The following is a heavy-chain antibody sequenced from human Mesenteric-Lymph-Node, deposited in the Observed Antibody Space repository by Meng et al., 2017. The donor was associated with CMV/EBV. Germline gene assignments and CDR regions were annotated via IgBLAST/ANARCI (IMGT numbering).Heavy chain of an antibody. Sequence: QVQLQESGPGLVKPSETLSLTCIVSGVSVTSGAYHWSWIRQSPGKGLEWIGYIYGTGITIYNPSLKSRVPLLLETSKNQFSLKLNSVTTADTAVYYCAKSRSSTPGIVDDWGQGTLVTVSS. D-gene: IGHD2/OR15-2a*01. CDR1: GVSVTSGAYH. J-gene: IGHJ4*02. CDR3: AKSRSSTPGIVDD. V-gene: IGHV4-61*08. CDR2: IYGTGIT.